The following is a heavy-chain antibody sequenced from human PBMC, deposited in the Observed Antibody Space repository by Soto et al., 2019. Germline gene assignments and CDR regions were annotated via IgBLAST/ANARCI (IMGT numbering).Heavy chain of an antibody. J-gene: IGHJ4*02. D-gene: IGHD3-22*01. CDR1: GYSFAGYW. Sequence: GESLKISCKGSGYSFAGYWIAWVRQKPGKGLEWMGRIDPSDSQAYYSPSFRGHVTISVTKSITTVFLQWSSLRASDTAMYYCARQIYDSDTGPNFQYYFDSWGQGTPVTVSS. CDR3: ARQIYDSDTGPNFQYYFDS. CDR2: IDPSDSQA. V-gene: IGHV5-10-1*01.